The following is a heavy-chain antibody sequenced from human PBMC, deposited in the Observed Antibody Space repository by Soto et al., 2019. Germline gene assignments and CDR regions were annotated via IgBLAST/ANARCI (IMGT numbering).Heavy chain of an antibody. V-gene: IGHV3-74*01. CDR1: GFTLSGRS. D-gene: IGHD3-10*01. CDR2: IDNAGTDS. CDR3: ARGWFGPDV. Sequence: EVQLVESGGGLVQPGGSLRLSCAASGFTLSGRSMHWVRQAPGKGLVWVSGIDNAGTDSTYADSVKGRFTSSRDNAKNRLDLQMNSLRVEDTAVYYCARGWFGPDVWGKGTTVTVSS. J-gene: IGHJ6*04.